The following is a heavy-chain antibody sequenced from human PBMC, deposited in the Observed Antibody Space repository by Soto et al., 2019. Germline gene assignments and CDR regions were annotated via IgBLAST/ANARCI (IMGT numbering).Heavy chain of an antibody. CDR2: INAGNGNT. Sequence: ASVKVSCKASGYTFTSYAMHWVRQAPGQRLEWVGWINAGNGNTKYSQKNQGRDNITRDTSASTAYMELSSLRSEDTAVYYCARDLLVRGEYYYYGMDVWGQGTTVTVS. J-gene: IGHJ6*02. CDR1: GYTFTSYA. V-gene: IGHV1-3*01. D-gene: IGHD3-10*01. CDR3: ARDLLVRGEYYYYGMDV.